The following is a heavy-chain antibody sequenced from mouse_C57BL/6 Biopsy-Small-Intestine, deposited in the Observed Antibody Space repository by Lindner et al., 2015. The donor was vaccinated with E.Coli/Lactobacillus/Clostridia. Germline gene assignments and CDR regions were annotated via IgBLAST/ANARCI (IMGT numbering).Heavy chain of an antibody. CDR1: GYTFTSYW. V-gene: IGHV1-7*01. CDR3: ARGTYYDYDGAGFAY. Sequence: VQLQESGAELAKPGASVKLSCMASGYTFTSYWMHWVKQRPGQGLEWIGFINPSSGYTKYNQKFKGKATLTSDTSSSTAYMQLSSLTSEDSAIYFCARGTYYDYDGAGFAYWGQGTLVTVSA. CDR2: INPSSGYT. J-gene: IGHJ3*01. D-gene: IGHD2-4*01.